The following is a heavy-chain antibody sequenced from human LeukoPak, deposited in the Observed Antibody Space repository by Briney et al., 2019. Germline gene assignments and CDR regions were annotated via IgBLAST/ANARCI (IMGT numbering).Heavy chain of an antibody. CDR3: ARDLSFGSLDF. V-gene: IGHV3-33*01. D-gene: IGHD1-26*01. CDR1: GFILSTHG. J-gene: IGHJ4*02. Sequence: GGSLRLSCAASGFILSTHGMHWVRQAPGKGLEWVAGMWYDGSREDYADSVKGRFTISRDMSKNTLNLQMNSLRVEDTAMFYCARDLSFGSLDFRGQGTLVTVSS. CDR2: MWYDGSRE.